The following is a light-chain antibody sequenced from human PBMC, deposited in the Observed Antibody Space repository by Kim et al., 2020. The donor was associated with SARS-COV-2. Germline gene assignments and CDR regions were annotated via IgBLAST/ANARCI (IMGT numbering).Light chain of an antibody. Sequence: PGNAAIVPCGGRNFGRKRVDWYQEKAGPAPGLVIYYDSGRPSGIPGRFSGSHSGNTATLTISRVEAGDEAGFYCQAWDTNTDHWVFGGGTKLTVL. J-gene: IGLJ3*02. V-gene: IGLV3-21*04. CDR1: NFGRKR. CDR2: YDS. CDR3: QAWDTNTDHWV.